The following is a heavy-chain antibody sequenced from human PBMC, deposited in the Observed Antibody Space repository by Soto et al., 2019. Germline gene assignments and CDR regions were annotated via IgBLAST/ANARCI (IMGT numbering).Heavy chain of an antibody. Sequence: GGSLRLSCAACAFTFRSYAMSWVRQAPGKGLEWVSAITASADTTYYADSVKGRFTISRDNSRNTLYLRMNSLRAEDTAVYYCAKVRPLRDCTSTSCLGAFDIWGQGTMVT. CDR2: ITASADTT. CDR1: AFTFRSYA. CDR3: AKVRPLRDCTSTSCLGAFDI. J-gene: IGHJ3*02. D-gene: IGHD2-2*01. V-gene: IGHV3-23*01.